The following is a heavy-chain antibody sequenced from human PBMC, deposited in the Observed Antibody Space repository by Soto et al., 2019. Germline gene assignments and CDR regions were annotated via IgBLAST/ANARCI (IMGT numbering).Heavy chain of an antibody. V-gene: IGHV1-18*04. Sequence: GASVKVSCKASGYTFTSHAISWVRQAPGQGLEWMGWISAYNGNTNYAQKLQGRVTMTTDTSTSTAYMELRSLRSDDTAVYYCARDYDFWSGPDDYYYYGMDVWGQGTTVTVSS. CDR1: GYTFTSHA. CDR3: ARDYDFWSGPDDYYYYGMDV. D-gene: IGHD3-3*01. J-gene: IGHJ6*02. CDR2: ISAYNGNT.